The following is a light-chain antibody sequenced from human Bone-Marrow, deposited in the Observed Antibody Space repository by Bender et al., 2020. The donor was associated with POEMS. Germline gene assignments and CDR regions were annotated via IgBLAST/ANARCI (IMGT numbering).Light chain of an antibody. CDR1: SSDVGGYNL. V-gene: IGLV2-14*03. CDR2: DVS. Sequence: QSALTQPASVSGSPGQSITVSCTGTSSDVGGYNLVSWYQQHPGKAPKFMIYDVSDRPSGVSNRFSGSKSGNTASLTISGLQAEDEADYYCSSYTISGTWVFGGGTKLTVL. CDR3: SSYTISGTWV. J-gene: IGLJ3*02.